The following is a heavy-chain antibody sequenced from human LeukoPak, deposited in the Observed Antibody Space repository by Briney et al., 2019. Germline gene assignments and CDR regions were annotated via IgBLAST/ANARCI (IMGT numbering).Heavy chain of an antibody. Sequence: PSETLSLTCAVYGGSLSGYYWSWIRQPPGKGLEWIGEINHSGSTNYNPSLKSRVTISVDTSKNQFSLKLSSVTAADTAVYYCARVGSSSWLSYFDYWGQGTLVTVSS. CDR2: INHSGST. D-gene: IGHD6-13*01. CDR3: ARVGSSSWLSYFDY. CDR1: GGSLSGYY. J-gene: IGHJ4*02. V-gene: IGHV4-34*01.